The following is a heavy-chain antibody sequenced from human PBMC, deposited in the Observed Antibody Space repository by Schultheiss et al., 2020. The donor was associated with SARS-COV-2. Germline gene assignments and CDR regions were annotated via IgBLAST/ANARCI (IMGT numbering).Heavy chain of an antibody. V-gene: IGHV3-21*01. Sequence: GGSLRLSCAASGFTFSSYSMNWVRQAPGKGLEWVSSISSSSSYIYYADSVKGRFTISRDNAKNTLYLQMNSLRAEDTAVYYCARIAYCGGDCYWAYFQHWGQGTLVTVSS. J-gene: IGHJ1*01. CDR3: ARIAYCGGDCYWAYFQH. D-gene: IGHD2-21*02. CDR2: ISSSSSYI. CDR1: GFTFSSYS.